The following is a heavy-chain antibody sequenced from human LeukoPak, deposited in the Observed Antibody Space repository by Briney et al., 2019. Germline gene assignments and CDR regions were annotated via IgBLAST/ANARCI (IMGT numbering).Heavy chain of an antibody. V-gene: IGHV6-1*01. D-gene: IGHD6-13*01. CDR1: GDSVSSIRAT. CDR2: TCYRSKWDT. CDR3: VRDNKGIAVSVAFDI. J-gene: IGHJ3*02. Sequence: SQTLSLTCAISGDSVSSIRATWNWIRQSPSRGLEWLGRTCYRSKWDTDYALSVKSRITISPDTTKNQFSLQLNSVTPEDTAMYYCVRDNKGIAVSVAFDIWGQGTMVTVSS.